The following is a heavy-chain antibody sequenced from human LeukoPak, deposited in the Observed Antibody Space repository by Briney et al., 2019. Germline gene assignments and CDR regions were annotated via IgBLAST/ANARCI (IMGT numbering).Heavy chain of an antibody. V-gene: IGHV3-64D*09. Sequence: PGGSLRLSCSASGFTFSRYAMHWVRQAPGKGLEYVSGINDNGGGTHYGDSVKGRFSISRDNSKNTPHLQMSTLRAEDTALYYCVKDVGGSYAFDYWGQGILVTVAS. CDR3: VKDVGGSYAFDY. J-gene: IGHJ4*02. CDR1: GFTFSRYA. D-gene: IGHD1-26*01. CDR2: INDNGGGT.